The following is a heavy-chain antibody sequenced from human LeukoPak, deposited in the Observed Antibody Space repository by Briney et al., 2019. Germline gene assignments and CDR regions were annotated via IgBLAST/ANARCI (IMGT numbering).Heavy chain of an antibody. CDR3: ASIAARPGFYWFDP. CDR1: GGSISSYY. CDR2: IYYSGST. D-gene: IGHD6-6*01. V-gene: IGHV4-59*01. J-gene: IGHJ5*02. Sequence: SETLSLTCSVSGGSISSYYWSWIRQPPGKGLEWIGYIYYSGSTNYNPSLKSRVTISVDTSKNQFSLKLSSVTAADTAVYYCASIAARPGFYWFDPWGQGTLVTVSS.